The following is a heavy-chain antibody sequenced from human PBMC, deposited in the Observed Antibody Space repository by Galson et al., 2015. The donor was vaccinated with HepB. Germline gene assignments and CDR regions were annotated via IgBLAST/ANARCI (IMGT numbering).Heavy chain of an antibody. CDR3: ANSVVAAMFSPFDI. D-gene: IGHD5-18*01. J-gene: IGHJ3*02. Sequence: SLRLSCAASGFTFSSFDMHWVRQAPGKGLEWVAVISFDGNKRHYAASVKGRFSISRDNSKNMLFLQMNSLRAADTAVYYCANSVVAAMFSPFDIWGQGTMVTVSS. CDR1: GFTFSSFD. CDR2: ISFDGNKR. V-gene: IGHV3-30*18.